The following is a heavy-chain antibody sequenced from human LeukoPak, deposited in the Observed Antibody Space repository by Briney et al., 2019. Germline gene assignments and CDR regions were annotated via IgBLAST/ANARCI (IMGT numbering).Heavy chain of an antibody. CDR1: GFTFADYA. J-gene: IGHJ4*02. CDR2: ISWNSGSI. CDR3: AKGLTMIDSSSLEPGYFDY. V-gene: IGHV3-9*01. Sequence: GGSLRLSCAASGFTFADYAMHWVRQAPGKGLEWVSGISWNSGSIGYADSVKGRFTISRDNAKNSLYLQMNSLRAEDTALYYCAKGLTMIDSSSLEPGYFDYWGQGTLVTVSS. D-gene: IGHD6-13*01.